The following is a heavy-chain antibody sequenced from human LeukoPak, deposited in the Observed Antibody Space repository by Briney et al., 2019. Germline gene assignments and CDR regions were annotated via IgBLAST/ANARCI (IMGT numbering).Heavy chain of an antibody. V-gene: IGHV3-49*04. CDR2: IRSKAYGGTT. CDR1: GFTFGDYA. D-gene: IGHD3-16*02. Sequence: GVSLKLSCTASGFTFGDYAMSWVRQAPGKGLEWVGLIRSKAYGGTTEYAASVKGRFTISRDDSKSIAYLQMSSLKSEDTAVYYCSRARPDYVWGSYRYPWGQGILVTVSS. J-gene: IGHJ5*02. CDR3: SRARPDYVWGSYRYP.